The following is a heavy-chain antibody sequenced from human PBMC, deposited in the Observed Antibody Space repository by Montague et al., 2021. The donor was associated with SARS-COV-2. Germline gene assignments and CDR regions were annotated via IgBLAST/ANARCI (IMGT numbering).Heavy chain of an antibody. CDR1: GVSVKNYY. V-gene: IGHV4-59*02. CDR2: VHYSGTT. Sequence: SETLSLTCTVSGVSVKNYYWTWIRQPPGKGLEWIGYVHYSGTTNSNSSLQNPISISLDVSKNQFYLSLTSVTSADAAVYYCSRHHISTMYGYSWFDPWGQGTLVTVSS. D-gene: IGHD4-17*01. J-gene: IGHJ5*02. CDR3: SRHHISTMYGYSWFDP.